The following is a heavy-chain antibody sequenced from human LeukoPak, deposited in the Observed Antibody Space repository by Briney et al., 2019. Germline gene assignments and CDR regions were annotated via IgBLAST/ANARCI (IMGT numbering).Heavy chain of an antibody. CDR2: IIPIFGTA. CDR3: ARRRASYYDSSGYYQIDY. D-gene: IGHD3-22*01. J-gene: IGHJ4*02. CDR1: GGTFSSYA. V-gene: IGHV1-69*13. Sequence: SVTVSCTASGGTFSSYAISWVRQAPGQGLEWMGGIIPIFGTANYAQKFQGRVTITADESTSTAYMELSSLRSEDTAVYYCARRRASYYDSSGYYQIDYWGQGTLVTVSS.